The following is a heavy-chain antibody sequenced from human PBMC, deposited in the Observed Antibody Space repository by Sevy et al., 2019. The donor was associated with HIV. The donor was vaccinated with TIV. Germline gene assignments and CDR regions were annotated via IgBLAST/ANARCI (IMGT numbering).Heavy chain of an antibody. CDR2: ITGSGSKT. CDR3: AKETWGLFDP. Sequence: GGSLRLSCAASGFTFSGYAMSWVRQAPGKGLEWVSLITGSGSKTYYADSVKGRFTISRDNSKNTVNLQMNSQRVEDTAIYYCAKETWGLFDPWGQGILVTVSS. V-gene: IGHV3-23*01. D-gene: IGHD7-27*01. J-gene: IGHJ5*02. CDR1: GFTFSGYA.